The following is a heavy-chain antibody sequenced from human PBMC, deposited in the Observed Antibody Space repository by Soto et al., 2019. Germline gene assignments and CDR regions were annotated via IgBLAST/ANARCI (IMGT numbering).Heavy chain of an antibody. CDR3: AKGTTGNWFDP. J-gene: IGHJ5*02. V-gene: IGHV1-18*01. CDR1: GYTFTSYG. D-gene: IGHD1-7*01. Sequence: GASVEVSCKXSGYTFTSYGISWVRQAPGQGLEWMGWISAYNGNTNYAQKLQGRVTMTTDTSTSTAYMELRSLRSDDTAVYYCAKGTTGNWFDPWGQGTLVTVSS. CDR2: ISAYNGNT.